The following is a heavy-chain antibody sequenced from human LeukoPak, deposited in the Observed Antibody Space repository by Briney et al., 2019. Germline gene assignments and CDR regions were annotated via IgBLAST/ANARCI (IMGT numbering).Heavy chain of an antibody. CDR3: TKSLGGYYAFDY. CDR2: INPSGGST. CDR1: GYTFTSYY. V-gene: IGHV1-46*01. Sequence: ASVKVSCKASGYTFTSYYMHWVRQAPGQGVEGRGVINPSGGSTIYAQKLQGRGTMPRDTSTSTVYMELSSLRPEDTAVYYCTKSLGGYYAFDYWGQGTLVPVSS. J-gene: IGHJ4*02. D-gene: IGHD3-22*01.